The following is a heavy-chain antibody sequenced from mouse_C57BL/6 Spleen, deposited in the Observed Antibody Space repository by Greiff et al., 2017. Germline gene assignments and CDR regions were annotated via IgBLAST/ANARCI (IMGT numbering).Heavy chain of an antibody. CDR3: ARRYCDFDV. CDR1: GYTFTSYW. J-gene: IGHJ1*03. V-gene: IGHV1-53*01. CDR2: INPRNGGT. Sequence: QVQLQQPGPELVKPGASVKLSCKASGYTFTSYWMNWVKQRPGQGLEWIGNINPRNGGTNYNAKFKSKATLTVDKSSITAYMQLISLTSEDSSVYNGARRYCDFDVWGTGTTVTVSS.